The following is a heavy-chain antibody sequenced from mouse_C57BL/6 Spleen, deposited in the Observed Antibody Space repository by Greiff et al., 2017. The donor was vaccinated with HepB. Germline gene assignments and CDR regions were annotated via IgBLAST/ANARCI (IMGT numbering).Heavy chain of an antibody. J-gene: IGHJ1*03. Sequence: VQLQQPGAELVKPGASVKLSCKASGYTFTSYWMQWVKQRPGQGLEWIGEIDPSDSYTNYNQKFKGKATLTVDTSSSTAYMQLSSLTSEDSAVYYCARRHYGSSYMYFDVWGTGTTVTVSS. D-gene: IGHD1-1*01. CDR3: ARRHYGSSYMYFDV. V-gene: IGHV1-50*01. CDR1: GYTFTSYW. CDR2: IDPSDSYT.